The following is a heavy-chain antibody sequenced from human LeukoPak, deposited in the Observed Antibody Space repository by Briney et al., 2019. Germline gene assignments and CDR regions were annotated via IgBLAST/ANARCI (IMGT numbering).Heavy chain of an antibody. D-gene: IGHD3-10*01. Sequence: KSSETLSLTCTVSGYSISSGYYWGWIRQPPGKGLEWIGSIYHSGSTYYNPSLKSRVTISVDTSKNQFSLKLSSVTAADTAVYYCARERHMVRGVTLDYWGQGTLVTVSS. CDR2: IYHSGST. CDR1: GYSISSGYY. J-gene: IGHJ4*02. V-gene: IGHV4-38-2*02. CDR3: ARERHMVRGVTLDY.